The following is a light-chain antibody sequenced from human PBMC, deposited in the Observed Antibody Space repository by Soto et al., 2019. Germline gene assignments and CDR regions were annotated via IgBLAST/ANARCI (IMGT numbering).Light chain of an antibody. CDR2: GTS. J-gene: IGKJ5*01. Sequence: EIVMTQSPATRSVSPGERATLSCRASLSVGSRYLAWYQQKPGQAPRLLIYGTSNRATGIPARFSGSGSGADCTLTISSLENEDCAVYDGQQRSNWTITFCQGTRLEIK. V-gene: IGKV3D-20*02. CDR1: LSVGSRY. CDR3: QQRSNWTIT.